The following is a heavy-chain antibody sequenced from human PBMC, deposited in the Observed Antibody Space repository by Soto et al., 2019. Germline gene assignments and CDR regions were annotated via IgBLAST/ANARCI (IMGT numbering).Heavy chain of an antibody. V-gene: IGHV1-3*05. D-gene: IGHD5-12*01. CDR2: INAGNGNT. Sequence: QVQLVQSGSEEKKPGASVKVSCKASGYTFTSYAMHWVRQAPGQRLEWMGWINAGNGNTKYSQKFQGRVTITRDTSASNAYMGLSSLRSEDKAVYCCAREHGLGWLRGGGDYWGQGTLVTVSS. J-gene: IGHJ4*02. CDR3: AREHGLGWLRGGGDY. CDR1: GYTFTSYA.